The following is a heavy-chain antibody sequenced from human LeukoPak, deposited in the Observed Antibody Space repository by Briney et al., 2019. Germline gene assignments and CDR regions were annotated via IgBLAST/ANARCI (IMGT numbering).Heavy chain of an antibody. V-gene: IGHV4-34*01. CDR3: ARGSRLPLDY. D-gene: IGHD4-11*01. CDR2: ISHSGNT. Sequence: SETLSLTCAVDGGSFTDYYWSWIRQFPGKGLEWIGEISHSGNTNCNPSLESRVTISMDTSNYQFSLKLSSVTAADTAVYYCARGSRLPLDYWGQGSLVTVSS. CDR1: GGSFTDYY. J-gene: IGHJ4*02.